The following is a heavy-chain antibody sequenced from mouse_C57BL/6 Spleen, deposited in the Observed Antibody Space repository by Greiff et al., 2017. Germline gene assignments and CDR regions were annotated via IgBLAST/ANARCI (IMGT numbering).Heavy chain of an antibody. CDR2: IHPNSGST. CDR1: GYTFTSYW. D-gene: IGHD2-2*01. J-gene: IGHJ1*03. CDR3: ARSTMVKGGYCDV. Sequence: QVQLQQPGAELVKPGASVKLSCKASGYTFTSYWMHWVKQRPGQGLEWIGMIHPNSGSTNYNEKFKSKATLTVDKSSSTAYMQLSSLTSEDSAVYYCARSTMVKGGYCDVWGTGTTVTVSS. V-gene: IGHV1-64*01.